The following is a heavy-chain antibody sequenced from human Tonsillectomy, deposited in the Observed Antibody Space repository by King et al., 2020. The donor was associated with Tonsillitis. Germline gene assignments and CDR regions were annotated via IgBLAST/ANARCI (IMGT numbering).Heavy chain of an antibody. J-gene: IGHJ4*02. V-gene: IGHV3-23*04. CDR2: ISNIDDIT. CDR1: GFTFSSYA. Sequence: EVQLVESGGGLVQPGESLRLSCAASGFTFSSYAMSWVRQAPGKGLELVSGISNIDDITYYTDSVKGRFTISRDISKNTLYLLMTSLRAEDTVVYYCAKRFGANSGAFDYWGQGTLVSVSS. CDR3: AKRFGANSGAFDY. D-gene: IGHD4/OR15-4a*01.